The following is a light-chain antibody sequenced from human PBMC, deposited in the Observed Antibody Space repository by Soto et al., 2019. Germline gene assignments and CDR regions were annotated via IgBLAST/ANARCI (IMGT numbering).Light chain of an antibody. CDR3: QQFHSYPIT. J-gene: IGKJ4*01. CDR1: QGIRNN. CDR2: GAS. Sequence: AIRLTQSPSSFSASTADRVAISCRASQGIRNNLAWYKHKPGKAPNLLSYGASTLQSGVPSRFKGSGSGTDFTLTISCLQSEDFETYYCQQFHSYPITFGGGTKVDIK. V-gene: IGKV1-8*01.